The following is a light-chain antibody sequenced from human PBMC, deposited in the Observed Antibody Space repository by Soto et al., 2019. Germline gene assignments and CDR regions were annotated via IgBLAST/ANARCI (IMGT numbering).Light chain of an antibody. CDR2: DAS. CDR1: QSVSSY. J-gene: IGKJ4*01. V-gene: IGKV3-11*01. Sequence: EIVLTQSPATLSLSPGERATLSCRASQSVSSYFAWYQQKPGRAPRLLIYDASNRATGIPARFSGSGSGTDFTLTISSLEPEDFAVYYCQQRSNGPLLTFGGGTKVEIK. CDR3: QQRSNGPLLT.